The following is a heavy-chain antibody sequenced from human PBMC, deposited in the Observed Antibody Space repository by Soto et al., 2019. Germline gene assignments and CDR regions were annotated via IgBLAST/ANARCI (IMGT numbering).Heavy chain of an antibody. D-gene: IGHD2-2*02. CDR3: AKDSPSYTTSPFYFDS. V-gene: IGHV3-23*01. CDR1: GFDFNKYA. CDR2: ITSNGDST. J-gene: IGHJ4*02. Sequence: GGSLRLSCAAFGFDFNKYAMTWVRQAPGKGLQWVSSITSNGDSTYYADSVKGRFTTSRDNSKNTLYLQMNSLRADDTAVFYCAKDSPSYTTSPFYFDSWGQGTLVTVSS.